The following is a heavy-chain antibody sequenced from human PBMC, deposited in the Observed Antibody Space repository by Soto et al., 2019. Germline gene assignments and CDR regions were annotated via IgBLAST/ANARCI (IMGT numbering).Heavy chain of an antibody. J-gene: IGHJ6*02. CDR3: ARDYDSSGYPLTKYGMDV. CDR1: GCTFSSYA. Sequence: GAAVKVSCKASGCTFSSYAISWVRQAPGQGLEWMGGIIPIFGTANYAQKFQGRVTITADESTSTAYMELSSLRSEDTAVYYCARDYDSSGYPLTKYGMDVWGQGTTVTVSS. D-gene: IGHD3-22*01. CDR2: IIPIFGTA. V-gene: IGHV1-69*13.